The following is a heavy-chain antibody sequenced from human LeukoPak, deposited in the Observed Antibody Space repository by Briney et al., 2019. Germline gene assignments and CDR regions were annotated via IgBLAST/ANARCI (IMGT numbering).Heavy chain of an antibody. CDR1: GFTFSSYW. D-gene: IGHD2-2*01. V-gene: IGHV3-7*01. CDR3: AREVVPALHLDY. CDR2: IKQDGSEK. Sequence: GGSLRLSCAASGFTFSSYWISWVRQAPGKGLEWVANIKQDGSEKYYVDSVKGRFTISRDNAKNSLYLQMNSLRAEDTAVYYCAREVVPALHLDYWGQGTLVTVSS. J-gene: IGHJ4*02.